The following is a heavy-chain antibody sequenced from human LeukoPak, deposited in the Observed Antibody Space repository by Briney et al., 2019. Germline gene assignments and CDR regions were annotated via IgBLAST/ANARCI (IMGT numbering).Heavy chain of an antibody. D-gene: IGHD2-15*01. Sequence: GGSLRLSCAASGFTFSSYAMSWVRQAPGKGLEWVSAISGSGGSTYYADSVKGRFTISRDNSKNTLYLQMNSLRAEDTAVYYCARNKGWELPAELDSWGQGTLVTVSS. CDR3: ARNKGWELPAELDS. CDR2: ISGSGGST. V-gene: IGHV3-23*01. J-gene: IGHJ4*02. CDR1: GFTFSSYA.